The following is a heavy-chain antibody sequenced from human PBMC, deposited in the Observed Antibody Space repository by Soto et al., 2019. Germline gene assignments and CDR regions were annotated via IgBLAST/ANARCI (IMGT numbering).Heavy chain of an antibody. V-gene: IGHV4-28*01. J-gene: IGHJ4*02. D-gene: IGHD1-26*01. CDR1: GYSISSSNW. CDR3: ARREIQGPIDY. CDR2: IYYSGTT. Sequence: QVQLQESGPGLVKPSDTLSLTCAVSGYSISSSNWWGWIRQPPGKGLEWIGYIYYSGTTYYNPSPKSGVTMSVDTSKNQFSLKLTSVTAVDTAVYYGARREIQGPIDYWGQGTLVTVSS.